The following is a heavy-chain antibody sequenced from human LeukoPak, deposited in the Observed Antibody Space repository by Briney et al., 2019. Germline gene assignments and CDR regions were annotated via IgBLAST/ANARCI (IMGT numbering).Heavy chain of an antibody. CDR3: ARDGFVGAADY. V-gene: IGHV3-7*01. J-gene: IGHJ4*02. CDR1: EFTFSGYW. Sequence: PGGSLRLSCAASEFTFSGYWMNWVRQAPGKGPERVANINQDGSEKHYVDSVKGRFTISRDNAKNSLFLQMSSLRVEDTAVFYCARDGFVGAADYWGQGTLVTVSS. CDR2: INQDGSEK. D-gene: IGHD6-13*01.